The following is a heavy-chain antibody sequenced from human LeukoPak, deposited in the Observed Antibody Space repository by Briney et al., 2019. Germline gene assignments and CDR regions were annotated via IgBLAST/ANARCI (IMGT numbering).Heavy chain of an antibody. Sequence: GGSLRLSCAASGFSFSNYAMHWVRQAPGKGPEYVSAINSNGGSTYYADSVKGRFTISRDNAKNSLYLQMNSLRAEDTAVYYCARAGWELRDAFGIGDQGTRVTVSS. CDR2: INSNGGST. J-gene: IGHJ3*02. CDR3: ARAGWELRDAFGI. V-gene: IGHV3-64*04. CDR1: GFSFSNYA. D-gene: IGHD1-26*01.